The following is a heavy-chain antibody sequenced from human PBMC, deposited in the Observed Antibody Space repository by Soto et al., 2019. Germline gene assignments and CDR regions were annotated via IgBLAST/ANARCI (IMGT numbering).Heavy chain of an antibody. CDR1: GFTFSNYA. V-gene: IGHV3-23*01. CDR3: ALYDSSGYCFDC. CDR2: ISGSGVST. J-gene: IGHJ4*02. Sequence: LILSFAASGFTFSNYAMNWVRQAPGKGLEWVSSISGSGVSTYYADSVKGRFTISRDNSKSTLYVQMNSLRAEDTAVYYCALYDSSGYCFDCWGTGNLVTVSS. D-gene: IGHD3-22*01.